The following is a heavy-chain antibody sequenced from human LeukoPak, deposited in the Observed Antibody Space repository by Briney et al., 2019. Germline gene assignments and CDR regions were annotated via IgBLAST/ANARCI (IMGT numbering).Heavy chain of an antibody. V-gene: IGHV3-33*06. J-gene: IGHJ4*02. Sequence: SCKVSGYTLTELSMHWVRQAPGKGLDWVAVIWYDGSFIYYADSVRGRFIISRDNAKNTLYLQMNSVRAEDTAIYYCAKVVQYTASTGTGLASWGQGTLVTVSS. D-gene: IGHD6-13*01. CDR3: AKVVQYTASTGTGLAS. CDR2: IWYDGSFI. CDR1: GYTLTELS.